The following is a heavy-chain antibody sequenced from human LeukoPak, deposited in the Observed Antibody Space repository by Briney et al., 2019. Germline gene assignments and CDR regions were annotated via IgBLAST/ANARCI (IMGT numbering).Heavy chain of an antibody. Sequence: SETLSLTCTVSGGSISSHYWSWIRQPPGKGLEWIGYMYNSGSTNYNPSLKSRVTISADTSKNEFSLKLTSVTAADTAVYYCARHVVAARDAFDIWGQGTMVTVSS. V-gene: IGHV4-59*08. CDR1: GGSISSHY. CDR2: MYNSGST. D-gene: IGHD6-25*01. J-gene: IGHJ3*02. CDR3: ARHVVAARDAFDI.